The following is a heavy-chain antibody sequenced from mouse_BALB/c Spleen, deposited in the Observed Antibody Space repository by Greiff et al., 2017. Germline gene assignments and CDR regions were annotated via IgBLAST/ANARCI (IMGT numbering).Heavy chain of an antibody. CDR1: GYTFTSYW. CDR3: ASQRNYYYGSSYCDY. V-gene: IGHV1S81*02. D-gene: IGHD1-1*01. J-gene: IGHJ2*01. Sequence: QVQLQQSGAELVKPGASVKLSCKASGYTFTSYWMHWVKQRPGQGLEWIGEINPSNGRTNYNEKFKSKATLTVDTSSSTAYMHLSSLTSEYSAVYYCASQRNYYYGSSYCDYWGQGTTLTVSA. CDR2: INPSNGRT.